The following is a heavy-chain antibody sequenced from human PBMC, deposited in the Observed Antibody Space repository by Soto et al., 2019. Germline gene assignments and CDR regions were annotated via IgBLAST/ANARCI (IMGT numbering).Heavy chain of an antibody. CDR2: IYSGGST. CDR1: GFTVSSNY. Sequence: EVQLVESGGGLVQPGGSLRLSCAASGFTVSSNYMSWVRQAPGKGLEWVSVIYSGGSTYYADSVKGRFTISRDNSKNTLYLQMNSLRAEDTAVYYCARDGYDSSGYYPEYFRHWGQGTLVTVSS. J-gene: IGHJ1*01. CDR3: ARDGYDSSGYYPEYFRH. V-gene: IGHV3-66*01. D-gene: IGHD3-22*01.